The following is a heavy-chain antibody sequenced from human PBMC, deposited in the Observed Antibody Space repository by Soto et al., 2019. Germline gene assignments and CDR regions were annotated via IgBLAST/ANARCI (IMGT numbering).Heavy chain of an antibody. D-gene: IGHD3-9*01. CDR1: GFTFSDYA. V-gene: IGHV3-30-3*01. Sequence: GSLRLSCAASGFTFSDYAMHWVRQAPGKGLEWVAVISYDGNNKYYADSADSVKGRFTISRDNSKNTLYLQMNSLRTEDTAVYYCASQLRYFDWSLDYWGQGTLVTVSS. CDR3: ASQLRYFDWSLDY. J-gene: IGHJ4*02. CDR2: ISYDGNNK.